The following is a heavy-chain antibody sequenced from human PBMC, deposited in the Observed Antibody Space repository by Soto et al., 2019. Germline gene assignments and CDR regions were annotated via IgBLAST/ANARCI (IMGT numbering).Heavy chain of an antibody. J-gene: IGHJ4*02. V-gene: IGHV4-30-4*01. CDR1: GASISSGDYF. D-gene: IGHD5-18*01. CDR3: ARAGDSYGPPDY. CDR2: IYYSGST. Sequence: SETLSLTCTVSGASISSGDYFWSWIRQSPGKGLQWIGYIYYSGSTYYNPSLKSRVTISVDTSKNQFSLKLSSVTAADTAVYYCARAGDSYGPPDYWGQGTLVTAPQ.